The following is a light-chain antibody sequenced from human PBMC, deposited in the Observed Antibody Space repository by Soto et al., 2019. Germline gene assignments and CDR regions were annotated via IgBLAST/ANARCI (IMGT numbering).Light chain of an antibody. CDR3: SSYTTSSTPV. J-gene: IGLJ2*01. V-gene: IGLV2-14*01. CDR2: EVN. CDR1: SSDVGGYNY. Sequence: QSALTQPASVSGSPGQSITISCTGTSSDVGGYNYVSWYQQHPGKAPKLMIYEVNNRPSGVSNRFSGSKSGSTASLTISGLQAEDEADYYCSSYTTSSTPVLGGGTKLTVL.